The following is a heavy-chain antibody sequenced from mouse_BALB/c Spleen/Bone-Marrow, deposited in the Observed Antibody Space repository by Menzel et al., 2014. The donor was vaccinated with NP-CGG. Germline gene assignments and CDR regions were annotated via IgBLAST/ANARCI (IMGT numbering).Heavy chain of an antibody. CDR2: ISYSGRT. CDR3: AARISYGPNGVFAY. CDR1: GYSITSDYA. Sequence: EVQGVESGPGLVKPSQSLSLNCTVTGYSITSDYAWNWIRQFPGNKLEWMGNISYSGRTSYNPSLKSRISITRDTSKNQFFLQLNSVTTEDTATYYCAARISYGPNGVFAYWGQGTLVTVSA. V-gene: IGHV3-2*02. J-gene: IGHJ3*01. D-gene: IGHD1-1*02.